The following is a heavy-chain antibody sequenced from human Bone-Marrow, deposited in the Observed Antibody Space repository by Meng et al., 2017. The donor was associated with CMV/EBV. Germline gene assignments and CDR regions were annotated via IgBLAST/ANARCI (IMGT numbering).Heavy chain of an antibody. CDR1: GGSISSYY. Sequence: SETLSLSCTVSGGSISSYYWSWIRQPPGKGLEWIGYIYYSGSTNYNPSLKSRVTISVDTSKNQFSLKLSSVTAADTAVYYCAREGAYYYDSSGYYSGDAFDIWAQGTMVTVSS. CDR3: AREGAYYYDSSGYYSGDAFDI. V-gene: IGHV4-59*01. D-gene: IGHD3-22*01. J-gene: IGHJ3*02. CDR2: IYYSGST.